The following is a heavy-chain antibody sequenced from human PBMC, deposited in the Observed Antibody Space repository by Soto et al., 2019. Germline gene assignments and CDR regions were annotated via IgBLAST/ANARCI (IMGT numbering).Heavy chain of an antibody. Sequence: QVQLVQSGAEVKKPGASVKVSCKASGYSFSNYGITWLRQAPGQGLEWMGWISAQNGKTNYAQRIQGRVTMTTDTSTYTASMELRSPTSDATAVYYCAMRAGAPLGPYIPRFHYYGLDVWGPGTAVSVSS. J-gene: IGHJ6*02. CDR1: GYSFSNYG. V-gene: IGHV1-18*01. D-gene: IGHD2-21*01. CDR2: ISAQNGKT. CDR3: AMRAGAPLGPYIPRFHYYGLDV.